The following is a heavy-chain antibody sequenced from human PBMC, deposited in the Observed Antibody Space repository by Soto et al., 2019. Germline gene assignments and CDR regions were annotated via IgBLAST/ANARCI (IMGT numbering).Heavy chain of an antibody. D-gene: IGHD3-9*01. CDR1: GFTFSSYA. J-gene: IGHJ4*02. V-gene: IGHV3-30-3*01. CDR2: ISYDGSNK. CDR3: ARDFDILTGYGDY. Sequence: SLRLSCAASGFTFSSYAMHWVRQAPGKGLEWVAVISYDGSNKYYADSVKGRFTISRDNSKNTLYLQMNSLRAEDTAVYYCARDFDILTGYGDYWGQGTLVTVSS.